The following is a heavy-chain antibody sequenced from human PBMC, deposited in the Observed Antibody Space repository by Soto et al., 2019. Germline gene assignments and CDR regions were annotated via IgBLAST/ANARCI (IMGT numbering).Heavy chain of an antibody. V-gene: IGHV1-18*01. J-gene: IGHJ6*02. CDR3: ARALTGYGMDV. CDR1: RYIFTNYG. CDR2: ITTYNGNT. Sequence: QVQLVQSGVEVREPGASVKVSCKAVRYIFTNYGVSWVRQAPGQGLEWMGWITTYNGNTEYAQKLQGRVNMNTDASTSTAYMELGSLRYDDTAIYYCARALTGYGMDVWGQGTTVTVSS.